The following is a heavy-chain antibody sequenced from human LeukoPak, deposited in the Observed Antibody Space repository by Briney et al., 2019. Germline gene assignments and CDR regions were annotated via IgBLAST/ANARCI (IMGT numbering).Heavy chain of an antibody. J-gene: IGHJ4*02. CDR2: INPDGSST. CDR3: ARVGRTPPLN. CDR1: GFSFSTYW. Sequence: GGSLRLSCAASGFSFSTYWMHWVRRAPGKGLVWVSQINPDGSSTDYADSVKGRFTSSRDNAKNTVYLQMNSLRAEDTAVYYCARVGRTPPLNWGQGTLVTVSS. V-gene: IGHV3-74*01.